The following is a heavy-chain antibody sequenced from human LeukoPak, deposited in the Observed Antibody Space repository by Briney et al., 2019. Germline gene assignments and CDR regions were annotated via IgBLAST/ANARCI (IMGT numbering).Heavy chain of an antibody. CDR2: ISHSGTT. J-gene: IGHJ4*02. D-gene: IGHD2-15*01. CDR1: GGSLSSGNYQ. V-gene: IGHV4-39*02. CDR3: LRDLDCSGGDCQVC. Sequence: SETLSLTCTVSGGSLSSGNYQWGWIRQPPGKGLEWIALISHSGTTYYNPSLKSRVTMSVDTSKNQFSLKLNSVTAADTAVYYCLRDLDCSGGDCQVCWGQGTLVTVSS.